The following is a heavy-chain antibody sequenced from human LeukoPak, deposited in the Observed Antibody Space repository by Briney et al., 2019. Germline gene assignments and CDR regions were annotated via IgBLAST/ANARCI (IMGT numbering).Heavy chain of an antibody. CDR3: AKEMARIQPQGYLDC. V-gene: IGHV3-23*01. Sequence: GGSLKLSCAASGFTFSSCAMSWVRQAPGKGLEWVSGIGGSGDSTYYADSVKGRFTIPRDNSKNTLYLQMNSLRAEDTAIYYCAKEMARIQPQGYLDCWGQGTLVTVSS. CDR2: IGGSGDST. D-gene: IGHD5-18*01. J-gene: IGHJ4*02. CDR1: GFTFSSCA.